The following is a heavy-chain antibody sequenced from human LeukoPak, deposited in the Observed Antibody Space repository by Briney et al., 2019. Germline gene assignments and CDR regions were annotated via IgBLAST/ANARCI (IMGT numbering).Heavy chain of an antibody. CDR3: AREEYSSSWSGGFDY. D-gene: IGHD6-13*01. Sequence: GASVTVSCTASGYTFTIYYMHWVRQAPGQGLEWMGLINPSVGSTSYAQKFQGRVTMTRDTSTSTVYMELSSLRSEDTAVYYCAREEYSSSWSGGFDYWGQGTLVTVSS. CDR2: INPSVGST. CDR1: GYTFTIYY. J-gene: IGHJ4*02. V-gene: IGHV1-46*01.